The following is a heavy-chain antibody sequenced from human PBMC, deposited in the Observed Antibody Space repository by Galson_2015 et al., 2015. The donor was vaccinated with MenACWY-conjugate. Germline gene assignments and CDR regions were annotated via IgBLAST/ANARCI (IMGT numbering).Heavy chain of an antibody. D-gene: IGHD2-2*01. CDR3: ARDRGCSSTSCYREYYYYYMDV. J-gene: IGHJ6*03. V-gene: IGHV1-69*13. Sequence: SVKVSCKASGCTFTSYAISWVRQAPGQGLEWVGGIIPICGTANYAQKFQGRVTITADESTSTAYMELSSLRSEDTAVYYCARDRGCSSTSCYREYYYYYMDVWGKGTTVTVSS. CDR1: GCTFTSYA. CDR2: IIPICGTA.